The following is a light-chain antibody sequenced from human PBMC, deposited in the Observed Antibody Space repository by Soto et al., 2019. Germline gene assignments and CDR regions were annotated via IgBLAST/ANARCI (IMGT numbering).Light chain of an antibody. CDR1: NIGSKR. J-gene: IGLJ2*01. CDR3: QVWDSSSDHPVV. V-gene: IGLV3-21*02. CDR2: DDG. Sequence: SYELTQPPSVSVAPGQTARTTCGGNNIGSKRVNWYQQKPGQAPVLVVYDDGARPSGIPERISGSNSGNTATLTISRVEAGDEADYYCQVWDSSSDHPVVFGGGTKLTVL.